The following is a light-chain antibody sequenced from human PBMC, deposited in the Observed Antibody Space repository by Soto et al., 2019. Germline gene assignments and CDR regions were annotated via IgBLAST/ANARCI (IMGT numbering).Light chain of an antibody. CDR3: SSYAGSNNPDV. J-gene: IGLJ1*01. CDR1: SSDVGGYNY. CDR2: EVS. V-gene: IGLV2-8*01. Sequence: QSALTQPPSASGSPGQSVTISCTGTSSDVGGYNYVSWYQQHPGKVPKVMIYEVSKRPSGVPDRFSGSKSGNTASLTVSGLQAEDEADYYCSSYAGSNNPDVFGTGNKVTVL.